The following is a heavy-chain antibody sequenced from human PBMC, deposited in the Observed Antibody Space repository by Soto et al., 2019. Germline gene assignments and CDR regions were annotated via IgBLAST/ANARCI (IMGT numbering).Heavy chain of an antibody. D-gene: IGHD6-13*01. CDR2: VFYSGSA. J-gene: IGHJ4*02. CDR1: GGSIGTYY. Sequence: PSETLSLTCTVSGGSIGTYYWSWIRQPPGKGLEWIGYVFYSGSANYNPSLKSRVTMSVDTSKNQFSLTLTSINTADTAVYYCAGSSNWFLSAFDYWGPGILVPVSS. CDR3: AGSSNWFLSAFDY. V-gene: IGHV4-59*01.